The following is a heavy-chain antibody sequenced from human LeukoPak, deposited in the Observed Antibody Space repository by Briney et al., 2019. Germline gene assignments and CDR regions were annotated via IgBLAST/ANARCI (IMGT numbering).Heavy chain of an antibody. V-gene: IGHV1-2*02. D-gene: IGHD2-8*01. CDR2: SNPNSGGT. CDR3: GGESPPVYATERYYYVMDV. J-gene: IGHJ6*02. CDR1: RYTYTCHY. Sequence: ASLHVSFKSTRYTYTCHYIHGLRQAPGQGLEWMGWSNPNSGGTNYAQKFQGRVTITRDTSISTTYTELSRLRSVYLDMCCGGGESPPVYATERYYYVMDVWGQGTTVTVSS.